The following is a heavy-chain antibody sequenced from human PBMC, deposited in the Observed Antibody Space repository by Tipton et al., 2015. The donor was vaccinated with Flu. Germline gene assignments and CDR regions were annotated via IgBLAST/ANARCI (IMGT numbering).Heavy chain of an antibody. CDR3: ARSYSSGWFYAFDI. CDR1: GGSISSYY. CDR2: IYTSGST. D-gene: IGHD6-19*01. Sequence: TLSLTCTVSGGSISSYYWSWIRQPAGKGLEWIGRIYTSGSTNYNPSLKSRVTMSVDTSKNQFSLKLSSVTAADTAVYYCARSYSSGWFYAFDIWDQGTMVTVSS. J-gene: IGHJ3*02. V-gene: IGHV4-4*07.